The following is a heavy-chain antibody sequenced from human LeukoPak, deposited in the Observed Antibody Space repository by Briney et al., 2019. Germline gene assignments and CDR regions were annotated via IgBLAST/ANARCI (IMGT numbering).Heavy chain of an antibody. CDR3: ARLGSWQQLRVWFDP. V-gene: IGHV5-51*01. CDR2: IYPDDSDT. CDR1: GYSFTNYW. Sequence: GESLKISCKGSGYSFTNYWIGWVRQMPGKGPEWMGIIYPDDSDTTYSPSFQGQVAISADKSISTAYLQWSSLKASDTAMYYCARLGSWQQLRVWFDPWGQGTLVTVSS. D-gene: IGHD6-13*01. J-gene: IGHJ5*02.